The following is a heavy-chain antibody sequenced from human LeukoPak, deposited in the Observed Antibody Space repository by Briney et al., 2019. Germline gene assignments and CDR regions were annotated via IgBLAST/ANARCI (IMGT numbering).Heavy chain of an antibody. CDR3: AKAAQVAGRPNLGGHFDY. CDR2: ISGSGGST. J-gene: IGHJ4*02. CDR1: EFTFSSYA. V-gene: IGHV3-23*01. D-gene: IGHD6-6*01. Sequence: GGSLRLSCAASEFTFSSYAMSWVRQAPGKGLEGVSTISGSGGSTYYAESVKGRFTISRDNNKKTLYLQMNSLRADDTAVYYCAKAAQVAGRPNLGGHFDYWGQGTLVIVSS.